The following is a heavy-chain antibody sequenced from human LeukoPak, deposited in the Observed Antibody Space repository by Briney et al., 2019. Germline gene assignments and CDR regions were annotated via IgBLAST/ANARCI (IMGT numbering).Heavy chain of an antibody. D-gene: IGHD2-2*01. J-gene: IGHJ6*02. CDR1: GYTFTGYY. V-gene: IGHV1-2*02. Sequence: GGSLRLSCAASGYTFTGYYMHWVRQAPGQGLEWMGWINPNSGGTNYAQKFQGRVTMTRDTSISTAYMELSRLRSDDTAVYYCARVFPAALLYYYYYGMDVWGQGTTVTVSS. CDR3: ARVFPAALLYYYYYGMDV. CDR2: INPNSGGT.